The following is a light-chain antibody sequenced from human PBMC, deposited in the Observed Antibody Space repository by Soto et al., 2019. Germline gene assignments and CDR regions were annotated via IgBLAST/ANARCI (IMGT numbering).Light chain of an antibody. J-gene: IGKJ1*01. CDR2: GAS. Sequence: EFVLTQSPGTLSLSPGERATLSCRASQTVRNNYLAWYQQKPGQAPRLLIYGASTGATGLPARFSGSGSGTEFTLSISSLQSEDFAVYYCLQYNKWPRTFGQGTKVDIK. V-gene: IGKV3-15*01. CDR1: QTVRNN. CDR3: LQYNKWPRT.